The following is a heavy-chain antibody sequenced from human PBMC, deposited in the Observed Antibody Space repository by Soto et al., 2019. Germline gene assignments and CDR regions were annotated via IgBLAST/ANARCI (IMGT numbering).Heavy chain of an antibody. CDR2: IYYSGST. D-gene: IGHD3-3*01. J-gene: IGHJ3*02. Sequence: PSETLSLTCTVSGGSISSGGYYWSWIRQHPGKGLEWIGYIYYSGSTYYNPSLKSRVTISVDTSKNQFSLKLSSVTAADTAVYYCARDLGPNYDFWSGYYWAHAFDIWGQGKMVTVS. CDR3: ARDLGPNYDFWSGYYWAHAFDI. CDR1: GGSISSGGYY. V-gene: IGHV4-31*03.